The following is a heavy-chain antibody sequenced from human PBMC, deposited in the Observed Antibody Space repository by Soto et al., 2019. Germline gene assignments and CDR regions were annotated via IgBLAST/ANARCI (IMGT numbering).Heavy chain of an antibody. D-gene: IGHD6-13*01. CDR1: GDSIRSGTYS. V-gene: IGHV4-39*01. CDR2: FWSTGAT. CDR3: ARRPLAYFDY. J-gene: IGHJ4*02. Sequence: SETLSLTCTVSGDSIRSGTYSWDWLRQAPGKGLEWIGCFWSTGATYYNPSLKGRLTISLDTSKNQFSLNLNSVTAADTAVYFCARRPLAYFDYWGRGTQVTVST.